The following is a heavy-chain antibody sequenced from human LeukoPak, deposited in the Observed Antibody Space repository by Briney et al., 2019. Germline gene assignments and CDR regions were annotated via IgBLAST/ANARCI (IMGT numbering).Heavy chain of an antibody. J-gene: IGHJ5*02. CDR2: ISSSSSYI. V-gene: IGHV3-21*01. Sequence: GGSLRLSCAASGFTFSSYAMSWVRQAPGKGLEWVSSISSSSSYIYYADSVKGRFTISRDNAKNSLYLQMNSLRAEDTAVYYCARDFDYDYVWGSYRDWFDPWGRGTLVTVSS. D-gene: IGHD3-16*02. CDR1: GFTFSSYA. CDR3: ARDFDYDYVWGSYRDWFDP.